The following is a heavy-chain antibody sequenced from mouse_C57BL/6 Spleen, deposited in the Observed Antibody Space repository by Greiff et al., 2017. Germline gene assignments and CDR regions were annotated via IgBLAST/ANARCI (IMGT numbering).Heavy chain of an antibody. CDR2: IRNKANGYTT. D-gene: IGHD2-2*01. V-gene: IGHV7-3*01. Sequence: EVKLVESGGGLVQPGGSLSLSCAASGFTFTDYYMSWVRQPPGKALEWLGFIRNKANGYTTEYSASVKGRFTISRDNSQSILYLQMNALRAEDSATYYCARHLLWLRQAMDYWGQGTSVTVSS. CDR3: ARHLLWLRQAMDY. J-gene: IGHJ4*01. CDR1: GFTFTDYY.